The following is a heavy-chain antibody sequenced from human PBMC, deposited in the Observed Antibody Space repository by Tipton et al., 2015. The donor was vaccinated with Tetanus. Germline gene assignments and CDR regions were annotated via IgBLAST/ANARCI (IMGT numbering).Heavy chain of an antibody. CDR1: GFTFSSYG. CDR3: ARDDATVVTRGFDY. CDR2: IWYDGSNK. Sequence: SLRLSCAASGFTFSSYGMHWVRQAPGKGLEWVAVIWYDGSNKYYADSVKGRFTISRDNSKNTLYLQMNSLRAEDTAVYYCARDDATVVTRGFDYWGQGTLVTVSS. V-gene: IGHV3-33*01. J-gene: IGHJ4*02. D-gene: IGHD4-23*01.